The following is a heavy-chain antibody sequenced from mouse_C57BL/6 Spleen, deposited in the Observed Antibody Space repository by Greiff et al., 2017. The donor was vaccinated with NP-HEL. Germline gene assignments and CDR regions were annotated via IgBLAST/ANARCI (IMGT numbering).Heavy chain of an antibody. J-gene: IGHJ2*01. CDR2: IDPSDSYT. Sequence: VQLQQPGAELVRPGTSVKLSCKASGYTFTSYWMHWVKQRPGQGLEWIGVIDPSDSYTNYNQKFKGKATLTVDTSSSTAYMQLSSLTSEDSAVYYCARPVYYGSSSYYFDYWGQGTTLTVSS. CDR3: ARPVYYGSSSYYFDY. CDR1: GYTFTSYW. V-gene: IGHV1-59*01. D-gene: IGHD1-1*01.